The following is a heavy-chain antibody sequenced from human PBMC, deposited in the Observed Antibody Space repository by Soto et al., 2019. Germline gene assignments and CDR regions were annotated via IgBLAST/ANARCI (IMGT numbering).Heavy chain of an antibody. CDR3: ARDGAVAATGYYYALDV. CDR1: GDAVSRNSVA. Sequence: PSQTLSLTCAISGDAVSRNSVAWNWIRQSPSRGLEWLGRTYYRSKWYSEYAPSVKSRISIDPDTSKNQFSLQLSSVTPEDTAVYYCARDGAVAATGYYYALDVWGQGTTVTVSS. V-gene: IGHV6-1*01. CDR2: TYYRSKWYS. J-gene: IGHJ6*02. D-gene: IGHD6-19*01.